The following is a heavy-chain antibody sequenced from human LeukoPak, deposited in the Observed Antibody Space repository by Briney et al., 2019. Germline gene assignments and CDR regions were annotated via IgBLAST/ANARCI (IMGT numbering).Heavy chain of an antibody. CDR1: GFTVSSNY. D-gene: IGHD3-22*01. J-gene: IGHJ4*02. Sequence: PGGSLRLSCAASGFTVSSNYVSWVRQAPGKGLEWVSVIYSGGSTYYADSVKGRFTISRDNSKNTLYLQMNSLRAEDTAVYYCASPGGYYYDSSGYHTWGQGTLVTVSS. CDR2: IYSGGST. V-gene: IGHV3-66*01. CDR3: ASPGGYYYDSSGYHT.